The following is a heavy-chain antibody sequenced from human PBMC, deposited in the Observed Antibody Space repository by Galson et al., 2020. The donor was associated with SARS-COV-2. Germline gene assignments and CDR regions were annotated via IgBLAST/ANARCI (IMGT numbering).Heavy chain of an antibody. D-gene: IGHD3-10*02. CDR1: GFTFSRYG. Sequence: GGSMRLSCVAYGFTFSRYGMSWVSPDTGQGLECVATTSATTYYADSVRRRFIISRDDSNNILYLQMNGLSADDTAVYYCAKDFVRGIGYMDVWGPGTTVTVSS. CDR3: AKDFVRGIGYMDV. J-gene: IGHJ6*03. CDR2: TSATT. V-gene: IGHV3-23*01.